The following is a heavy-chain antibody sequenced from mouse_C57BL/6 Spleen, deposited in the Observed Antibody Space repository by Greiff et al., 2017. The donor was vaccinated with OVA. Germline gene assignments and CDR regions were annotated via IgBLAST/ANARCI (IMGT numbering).Heavy chain of an antibody. V-gene: IGHV2-9*01. CDR3: AKHGIYYDYDEGNWYFDV. Sequence: QVQLQQSGPGLVAPSQSLSITCTVSGFSLTSYGVAWVRQPPGKGLEWLGVIWGGGSTNYNSALMSRLSISKDNSKSQVFLKMNSLQTDDTAMYYCAKHGIYYDYDEGNWYFDVWGTGTTVTVSS. J-gene: IGHJ1*03. CDR1: GFSLTSYG. CDR2: IWGGGST. D-gene: IGHD2-4*01.